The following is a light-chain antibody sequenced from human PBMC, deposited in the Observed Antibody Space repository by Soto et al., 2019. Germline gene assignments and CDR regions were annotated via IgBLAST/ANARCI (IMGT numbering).Light chain of an antibody. CDR1: QGISSY. CDR2: AAS. J-gene: IGKJ5*01. CDR3: QQLLSYPIT. Sequence: IHCAHFPSFLSASVGDRLTIPCRASQGISSYLAWYQQKPGKAPKLLIYAASTLQSGVPLRFSGSGSGTSFTLTISSLQPEDFATYYCQQLLSYPITFGQGTRLEIK. V-gene: IGKV1-9*01.